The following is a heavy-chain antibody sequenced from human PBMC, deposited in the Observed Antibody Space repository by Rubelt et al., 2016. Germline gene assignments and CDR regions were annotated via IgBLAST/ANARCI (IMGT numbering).Heavy chain of an antibody. D-gene: IGHD3-3*01. V-gene: IGHV4-34*01. CDR2: IYYSGST. CDR3: ARDGGGFGVVFLY. CDR1: GGSFSGYY. J-gene: IGHJ4*02. Sequence: QVQLQQWGAGLLKPSETLPLTCAVYGGSFSGYYWSWIRQPPGKGLEWIGSIYYSGSTYYNPSLKGRVTISVEPAKNQFSLKLSAVTAAYTAVYYCARDGGGFGVVFLYWGQGTLVTVSS.